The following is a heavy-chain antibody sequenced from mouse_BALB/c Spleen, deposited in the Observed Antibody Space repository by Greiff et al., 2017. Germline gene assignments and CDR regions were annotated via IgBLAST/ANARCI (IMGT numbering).Heavy chain of an antibody. CDR3: TREVDGLDY. Sequence: EVKLEESGGGLVKPGGSLKLSCAASGFTFSSYTMSWVRQTPEKRLEWVATISSGGSYTYYPDSVKGRFTISRDNAKNTLYLQMSSLKSEDTAMYYCTREVDGLDYWGQGTTLTVSS. J-gene: IGHJ2*01. CDR1: GFTFSSYT. CDR2: ISSGGSYT. D-gene: IGHD1-1*02. V-gene: IGHV5-6-4*01.